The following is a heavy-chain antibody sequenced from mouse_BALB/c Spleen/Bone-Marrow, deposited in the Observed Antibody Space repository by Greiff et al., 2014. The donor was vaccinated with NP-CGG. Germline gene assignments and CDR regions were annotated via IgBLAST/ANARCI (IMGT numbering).Heavy chain of an antibody. J-gene: IGHJ4*01. CDR3: ASYFYYAMDY. Sequence: VQLKESGPGLVKPSQSLSLTCSVTGYSITSGYYWNWIRQFPGNKLEWMGYISYDGSNNYNPSLKNRISITRDTSKYQFFLKLNSVTTEDTATYYCASYFYYAMDYWGRGTSVTVSS. D-gene: IGHD1-1*01. CDR1: GYSITSGYY. V-gene: IGHV3-6*02. CDR2: ISYDGSN.